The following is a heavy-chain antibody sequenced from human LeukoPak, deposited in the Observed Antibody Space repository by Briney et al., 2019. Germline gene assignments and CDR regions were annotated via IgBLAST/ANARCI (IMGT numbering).Heavy chain of an antibody. CDR1: GFIVSSTS. Sequence: GGSLRLSCAASGFIVSSTSMSWVRQAPGKGLDWVSVINPGGTSYYADSVKGRFNISRDISKNTVFLQMNSLRAEDTAVYFCARDPRRGLDLWGQGTQVTVSS. CDR3: ARDPRRGLDL. J-gene: IGHJ5*02. CDR2: INPGGTS. V-gene: IGHV3-66*01.